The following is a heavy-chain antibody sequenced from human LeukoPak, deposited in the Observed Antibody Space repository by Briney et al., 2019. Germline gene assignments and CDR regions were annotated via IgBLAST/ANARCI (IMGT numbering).Heavy chain of an antibody. D-gene: IGHD1-14*01. V-gene: IGHV4-34*01. CDR3: ARGPHDYYYYYYMDV. CDR1: GGSFSGYY. J-gene: IGHJ6*03. Sequence: WETLTLTCAVYGGSFSGYYWSWIRQPPGKGLEWFGAINHSAGTNYNPSLKSRVTISVDTSKSQFSLKLSSVTAADTAVYYCARGPHDYYYYYYMDVWGKGTTVTVSS. CDR2: INHSAGT.